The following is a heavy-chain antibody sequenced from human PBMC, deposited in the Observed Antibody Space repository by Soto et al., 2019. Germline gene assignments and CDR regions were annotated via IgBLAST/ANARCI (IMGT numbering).Heavy chain of an antibody. J-gene: IGHJ4*02. D-gene: IGHD3-9*01. V-gene: IGHV3-23*01. CDR1: GFTFSSYA. CDR2: ISGSGGST. Sequence: GGSLRLSCAASGFTFSSYATSWVRQAPGKGLEWVSAISGSGGSTYYADSVKGRFTISRDNSKNTLYLQMNSLRAEDTAVYYCAKTRDILTGYYFDYWGQGTLVTVSS. CDR3: AKTRDILTGYYFDY.